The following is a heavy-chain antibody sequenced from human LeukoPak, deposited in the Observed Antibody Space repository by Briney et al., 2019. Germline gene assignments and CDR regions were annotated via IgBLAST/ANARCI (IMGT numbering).Heavy chain of an antibody. CDR2: INHSGST. Sequence: PSETLSLTCAVYGGSFSGYYWSWIRQPPGKGLEWIGEINHSGSTNYNPSLKSRVTISVDTSKNQFSLKLSSVTAADTAVYYCARRSMVRGVIIRYNWFDPWGQGTLVTVSS. D-gene: IGHD3-10*01. V-gene: IGHV4-34*01. CDR1: GGSFSGYY. J-gene: IGHJ5*02. CDR3: ARRSMVRGVIIRYNWFDP.